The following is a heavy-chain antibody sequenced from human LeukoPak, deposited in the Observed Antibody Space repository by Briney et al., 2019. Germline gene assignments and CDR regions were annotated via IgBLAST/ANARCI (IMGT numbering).Heavy chain of an antibody. V-gene: IGHV1-18*04. D-gene: IGHD6-13*01. Sequence: ASVKVSCKASGYTFTTYGISWVRQAPGQGLEWMGWISADNGNTNYAQKLQGRVTMTTDTSTSTAYMELRSLTSDDTAVYYCARDCRIAATGACGYFDYWGQGTLVTVSS. CDR1: GYTFTTYG. CDR3: ARDCRIAATGACGYFDY. CDR2: ISADNGNT. J-gene: IGHJ4*02.